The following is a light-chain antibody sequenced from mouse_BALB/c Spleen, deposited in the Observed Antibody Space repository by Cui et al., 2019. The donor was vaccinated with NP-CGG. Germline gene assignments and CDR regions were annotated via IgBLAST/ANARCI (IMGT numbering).Light chain of an antibody. CDR1: TGAVTTSNY. Sequence: QALVPQESALTTSPGETVTLTCRSSTGAVTTSNYANWVQEKPDHLFTGLIGGTNNRAPGLPARFSGSLIGDKAALTITGAQTEDEAIYFCALWYSNHWVFGGGTKLTVL. CDR2: GTN. CDR3: ALWYSNHWV. J-gene: IGLJ1*01. V-gene: IGLV1*01.